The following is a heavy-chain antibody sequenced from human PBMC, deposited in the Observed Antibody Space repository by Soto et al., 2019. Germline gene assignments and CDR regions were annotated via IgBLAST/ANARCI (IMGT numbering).Heavy chain of an antibody. D-gene: IGHD3-3*01. J-gene: IGHJ3*02. CDR3: ARDFWSGHYAFDI. CDR2: INPSGGST. Sequence: QVQLVQSGAEVKKPGASVKVSGKASGYTFTSYYMHWVRQAPGQGLEWMGIINPSGGSTSYAQKFQGRVTMTRDTSTSTVYMELSSLRSEDTAVYYCARDFWSGHYAFDIWGQGTMVTVSS. CDR1: GYTFTSYY. V-gene: IGHV1-46*01.